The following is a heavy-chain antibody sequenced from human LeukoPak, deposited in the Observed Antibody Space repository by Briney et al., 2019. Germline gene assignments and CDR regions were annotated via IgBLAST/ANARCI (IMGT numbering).Heavy chain of an antibody. CDR3: AKDRTNGVFSY. CDR1: GFTFSSYG. J-gene: IGHJ4*02. CDR2: ISGSGGST. D-gene: IGHD2-8*01. V-gene: IGHV3-23*01. Sequence: GGSLRLSCAASGFTFSSYGMSWVRQAPGKGLEWVSAISGSGGSTYYADSVKGRFTISRDNSKNTLYLQMNSLRAEDTAVYYCAKDRTNGVFSYWGQGTLVTVSS.